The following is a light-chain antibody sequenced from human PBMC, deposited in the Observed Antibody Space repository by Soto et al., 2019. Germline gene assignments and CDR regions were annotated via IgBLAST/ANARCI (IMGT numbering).Light chain of an antibody. Sequence: DIQMTQSPPSLSASVGDRVTITCRASQNIDTHFNWYQQKPGKAPTVLIYTASTLQIGVPSRFSGSGSGTEFTLTISSLQPEDSASYYCQQSASSVVYTFGPGTKLEIK. J-gene: IGKJ2*01. V-gene: IGKV1-39*01. CDR3: QQSASSVVYT. CDR1: QNIDTH. CDR2: TAS.